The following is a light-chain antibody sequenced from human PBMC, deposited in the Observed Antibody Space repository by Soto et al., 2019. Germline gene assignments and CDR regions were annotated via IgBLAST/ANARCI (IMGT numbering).Light chain of an antibody. CDR2: GAS. J-gene: IGKJ1*01. CDR1: QSLLHITGET. CDR3: QQYGSSSWT. Sequence: VMTQTPLSLAVAPGQPASISCKSSQSLLHITGETFLFWYQQQPGQAPRLLIYGASSRATGIPDRFSGSGSGTDFTLTISRLEPEDFAVYYCQQYGSSSWTFGQGTKVDIK. V-gene: IGKV3-20*01.